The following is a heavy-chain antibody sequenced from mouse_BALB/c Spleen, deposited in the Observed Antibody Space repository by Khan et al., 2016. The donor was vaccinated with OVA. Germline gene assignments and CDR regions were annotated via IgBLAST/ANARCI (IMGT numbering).Heavy chain of an antibody. J-gene: IGHJ4*01. Sequence: QVQLQQSGPELKKPGVTVKISCKASGYTFTTYGMNWVKQAPGKGLKWMGWLNTYTGEPTYVDDFKGRFAFSLETSASTAYLQINNLKNEDTATYFCARVGYSGTMDYWGQGTSVTVSS. CDR1: GYTFTTYG. V-gene: IGHV9-3-1*01. CDR2: LNTYTGEP. CDR3: ARVGYSGTMDY. D-gene: IGHD2-14*01.